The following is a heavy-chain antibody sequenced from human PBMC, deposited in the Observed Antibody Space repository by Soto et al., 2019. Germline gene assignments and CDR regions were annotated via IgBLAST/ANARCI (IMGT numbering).Heavy chain of an antibody. Sequence: PVKVSCKASGGTFSSYNISWGRQAPGQRVEWLGRIFPILGIANYAQKFQGRVTITADKSTSTAYMELSSLRSEDTAVYYCARVPERSIAAAGTESDYYYYYMDVWYKGTTVTVSS. CDR2: IFPILGIA. CDR1: GGTFSSYN. J-gene: IGHJ6*03. CDR3: ARVPERSIAAAGTESDYYYYYMDV. D-gene: IGHD6-13*01. V-gene: IGHV1-69*02.